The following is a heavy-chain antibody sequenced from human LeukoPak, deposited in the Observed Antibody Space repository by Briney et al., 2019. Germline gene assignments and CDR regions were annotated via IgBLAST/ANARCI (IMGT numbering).Heavy chain of an antibody. CDR3: ARGEDSSSWYNWFDP. J-gene: IGHJ5*02. CDR2: IWYDGSNK. CDR1: GFTFISYG. V-gene: IGHV3-33*01. D-gene: IGHD6-13*01. Sequence: PGRSLRLSCAASGFTFISYGMHWVRQAPCKGLDWVAVIWYDGSNKYYADSVKGRFTISRDNSKNTLYLQMNSLRAEDTAVYYCARGEDSSSWYNWFDPWGQGTLVTVSS.